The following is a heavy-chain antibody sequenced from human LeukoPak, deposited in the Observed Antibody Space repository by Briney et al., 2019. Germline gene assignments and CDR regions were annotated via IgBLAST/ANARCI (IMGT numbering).Heavy chain of an antibody. Sequence: SETLSLTCAVYGGSFSGYYWSWIRQPPGKGLEWIGEINHSGSTNYNPSLKSRVTISVDTSKKQFSLKLSSVTAADTAVYYCATRAGHYYYDYGMDVWGQGTTVTVSS. V-gene: IGHV4-34*01. J-gene: IGHJ6*02. CDR1: GGSFSGYY. CDR2: INHSGST. CDR3: ATRAGHYYYDYGMDV.